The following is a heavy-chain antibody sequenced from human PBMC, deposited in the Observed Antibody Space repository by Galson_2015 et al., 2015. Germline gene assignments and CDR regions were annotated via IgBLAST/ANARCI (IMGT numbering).Heavy chain of an antibody. Sequence: SLRLSCAASGFTFSSYAMRWVRQSPGKGLEWVSVITGSGGRTYYADSVKGRFTISRDNSKNTLYLQMNSLRGEDTAVYYCAKGAVDSSGYYSYSEYWGQGTLVTVSS. J-gene: IGHJ4*02. V-gene: IGHV3-23*01. CDR2: ITGSGGRT. CDR1: GFTFSSYA. D-gene: IGHD3-22*01. CDR3: AKGAVDSSGYYSYSEY.